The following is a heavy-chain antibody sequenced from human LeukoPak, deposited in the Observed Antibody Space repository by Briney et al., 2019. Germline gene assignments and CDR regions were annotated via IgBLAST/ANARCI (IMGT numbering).Heavy chain of an antibody. CDR2: IRSSGSTT. J-gene: IGHJ6*02. CDR3: ARVGGLSTSSGYYYGMDV. V-gene: IGHV3-74*01. D-gene: IGHD6-6*01. CDR1: GFTFSSYW. Sequence: SGGSLRLSCAASGFTFSSYWMNWVRQAPGKGLVWVSRIRSSGSTTNYADSVKGRFAISRDNAKNTLYLQMNSLRAEDTAVYYCARVGGLSTSSGYYYGMDVWGQGTTVTVSS.